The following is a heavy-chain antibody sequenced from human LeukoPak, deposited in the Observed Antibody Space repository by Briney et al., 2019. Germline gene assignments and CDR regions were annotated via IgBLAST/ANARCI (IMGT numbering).Heavy chain of an antibody. J-gene: IGHJ6*02. V-gene: IGHV3-48*02. CDR1: GFTFSSYS. Sequence: PGGSLRLSCAASGFTFSSYSMNWVRQAPGKGLEWVSYISSSSSTINYADSVKGRFTISRDNAKNSLYLRMNSLRDEDTAVYYCATTVTTFGGMDVWGQGTTVTVSS. CDR2: ISSSSSTI. CDR3: ATTVTTFGGMDV. D-gene: IGHD4-17*01.